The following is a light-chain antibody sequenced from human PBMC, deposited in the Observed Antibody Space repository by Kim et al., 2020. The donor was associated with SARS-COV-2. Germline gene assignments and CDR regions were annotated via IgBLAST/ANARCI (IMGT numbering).Light chain of an antibody. Sequence: DIHMTQSPPSLSASVEDRVTITCRASQSIRSYLNWYQQKPGKGPKLLIHATSRLQSGVPSRFSGGGSGTDFILTISSLQREDFATYFCQQSYTTVRTFGQGTKVDIK. J-gene: IGKJ1*01. V-gene: IGKV1-39*01. CDR2: ATS. CDR3: QQSYTTVRT. CDR1: QSIRSY.